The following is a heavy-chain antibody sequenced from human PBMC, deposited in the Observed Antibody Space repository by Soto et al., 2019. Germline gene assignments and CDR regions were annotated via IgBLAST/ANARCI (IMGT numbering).Heavy chain of an antibody. CDR2: IIPIFGTA. J-gene: IGHJ4*02. V-gene: IGHV1-69*01. CDR3: ARVPLSSPPSVVIRFYYFDY. D-gene: IGHD3-22*01. Sequence: QVPLVQSGAEVKKPGSSVKVSCKASGGTFSSYAISWVRQAPGQGLEWMGGIIPIFGTANYAQKFQGRVTITADESTSTAYMELSSLRSEDTAVYYCARVPLSSPPSVVIRFYYFDYWGQGTLVTVSS. CDR1: GGTFSSYA.